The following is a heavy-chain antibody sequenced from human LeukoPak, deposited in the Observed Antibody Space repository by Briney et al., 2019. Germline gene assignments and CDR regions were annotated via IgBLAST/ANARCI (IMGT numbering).Heavy chain of an antibody. J-gene: IGHJ4*02. V-gene: IGHV4-59*01. CDR3: ARRTSSNYVDY. Sequence: KPSETLSLTCTVSSGSFSNYYWSWIRQSPGKGLEWVGYIYHTGSANYSPSLKSRVSISIDTSKSQFSLRLISVTAADTAVYYCARRTSSNYVDYWGQGTLVIVSS. CDR2: IYHTGSA. CDR1: SGSFSNYY. D-gene: IGHD4-11*01.